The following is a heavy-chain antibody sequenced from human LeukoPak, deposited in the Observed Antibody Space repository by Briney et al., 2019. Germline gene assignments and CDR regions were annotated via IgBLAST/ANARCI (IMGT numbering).Heavy chain of an antibody. CDR3: ARDVGYCSSTSCSYNWFDP. V-gene: IGHV1-2*02. Sequence: ASVKVSCKASGYTFTGYYMHWVRQAPGQGLKWMGWINPNSGGTNYAQKFQGRVTMTRDTSISTAYMELSRLRSDDTAVYYCARDVGYCSSTSCSYNWFDPWGQGTLVTVSS. CDR1: GYTFTGYY. D-gene: IGHD2-2*01. J-gene: IGHJ5*02. CDR2: INPNSGGT.